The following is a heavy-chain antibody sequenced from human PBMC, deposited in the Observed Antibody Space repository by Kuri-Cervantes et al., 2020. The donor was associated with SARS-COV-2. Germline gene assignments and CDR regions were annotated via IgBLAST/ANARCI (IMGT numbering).Heavy chain of an antibody. Sequence: GGSLRLSCAASGFTVSSNYMSWVRQAPGKGLEWVSVIYSGGSTYYADSVKGRFTISRDNSKNTLYLQMNSLRAEDTAVYYCARSLPDLYGDYALDAFDIWGQGTMVTVSS. D-gene: IGHD4-17*01. CDR3: ARSLPDLYGDYALDAFDI. CDR2: IYSGGST. CDR1: GFTVSSNY. J-gene: IGHJ3*02. V-gene: IGHV3-53*01.